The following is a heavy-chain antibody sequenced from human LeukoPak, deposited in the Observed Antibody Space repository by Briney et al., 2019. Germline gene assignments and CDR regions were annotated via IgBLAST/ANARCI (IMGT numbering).Heavy chain of an antibody. CDR3: AELGITMIGGV. V-gene: IGHV3-48*04. D-gene: IGHD3-10*02. CDR1: GFTFTYNG. Sequence: GGSLRLSCAASGFTFTYNGMNWVRQAPGKGLEWVSYISSSGSTIYYADSVKGRFTISRDNAKNSLYLQMNSLRAEDTAVYYCAELGITMIGGVWGKGTTVTISS. CDR2: ISSSGSTI. J-gene: IGHJ6*04.